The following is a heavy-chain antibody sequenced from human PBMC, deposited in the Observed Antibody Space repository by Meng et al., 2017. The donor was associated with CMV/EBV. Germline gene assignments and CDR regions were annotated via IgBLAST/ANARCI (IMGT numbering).Heavy chain of an antibody. D-gene: IGHD1-26*01. Sequence: HVQLQDAGPGLVNPSQTLSLTGTGAGGSISSCDYYWSWIRQPPGKGLEWIGYIYYSGSTYYNPSLKSRVTISVDTSKNQFSLKLSSVTAADTAVYYCARTGEDPTFDYWGQGTLVAVSS. CDR2: IYYSGST. V-gene: IGHV4-30-4*08. J-gene: IGHJ4*02. CDR3: ARTGEDPTFDY. CDR1: GGSISSCDYY.